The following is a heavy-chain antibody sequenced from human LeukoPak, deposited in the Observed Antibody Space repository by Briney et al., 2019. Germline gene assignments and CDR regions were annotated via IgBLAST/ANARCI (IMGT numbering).Heavy chain of an antibody. D-gene: IGHD3-3*01. CDR2: INHSGST. Sequence: PSETLSLTCAVYGGSFSGYYWSWIRQPPGKGLEWIGEINHSGSTNYNPSLKSRVTISVDTSKNQFSLKLSSVTAADTAVYYCARSQAYYDFWSGHSSPDYWGQGTLVTVSS. J-gene: IGHJ4*02. CDR3: ARSQAYYDFWSGHSSPDY. V-gene: IGHV4-34*01. CDR1: GGSFSGYY.